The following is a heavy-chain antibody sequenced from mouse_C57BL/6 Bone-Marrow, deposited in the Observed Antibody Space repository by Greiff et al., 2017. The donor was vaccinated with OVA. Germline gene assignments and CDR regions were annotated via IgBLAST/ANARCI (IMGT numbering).Heavy chain of an antibody. CDR3: TREYGLLYAMDY. V-gene: IGHV5-9-1*02. D-gene: IGHD2-10*02. CDR2: ISSGGDYI. J-gene: IGHJ4*01. Sequence: VTVEESGEGLVKPGGSLKLSCAASGFTFSSYAMSWVRQTPEKRLEWVAYISSGGDYIYYADTVKGRFTISRDNARNTLYLQMSSLKSEDTAMYYCTREYGLLYAMDYWGQGTSVTVSS. CDR1: GFTFSSYA.